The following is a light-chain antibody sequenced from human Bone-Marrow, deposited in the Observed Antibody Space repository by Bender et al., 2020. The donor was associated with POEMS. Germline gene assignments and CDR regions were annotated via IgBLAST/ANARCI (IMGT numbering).Light chain of an antibody. CDR2: DVS. V-gene: IGLV2-11*01. J-gene: IGLJ1*01. Sequence: QSALTQPRSVSGSPGQSLTISCSGTSRDVGGYKYVSWYQQHPGKAPKLLISDVSERRSGIPDCFSGSRSGNTAALTISGLQAEDEADYYCCSYAGSSSYVFGTGTKVNVL. CDR1: SRDVGGYKY. CDR3: CSYAGSSSYV.